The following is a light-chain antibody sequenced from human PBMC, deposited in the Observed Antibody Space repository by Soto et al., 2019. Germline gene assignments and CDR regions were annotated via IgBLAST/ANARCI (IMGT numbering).Light chain of an antibody. J-gene: IGKJ4*01. CDR3: QQYQNWPT. Sequence: EIVMTQSPATLSVSPGERVTLSCRASQSVSSNLAWYQQKLGQAPRVLIYGASTRDTGIPARFSGSGSGTEFSLTISSLQSEDFAIYFCQQYQNWPTFGGGTKVEI. CDR1: QSVSSN. CDR2: GAS. V-gene: IGKV3-15*01.